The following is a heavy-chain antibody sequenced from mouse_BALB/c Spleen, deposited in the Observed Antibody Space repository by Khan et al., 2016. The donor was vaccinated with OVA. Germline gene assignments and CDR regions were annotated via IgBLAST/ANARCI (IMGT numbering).Heavy chain of an antibody. J-gene: IGHJ4*01. D-gene: IGHD2-4*01. V-gene: IGHV1S56*01. CDR1: GYTFTTYY. CDR3: ARDDYFVGDAMDY. CDR2: IYPRNVNT. Sequence: QIQLVQSGPELVKPGASVRISCKASGYTFTTYYLHWVKQRPGQGLEWIGWIYPRNVNTKYNERFKDKATLTADKSSSTAYMHLSSLTSEDSAVYFSARDDYFVGDAMDYWGQGTSVTVSS.